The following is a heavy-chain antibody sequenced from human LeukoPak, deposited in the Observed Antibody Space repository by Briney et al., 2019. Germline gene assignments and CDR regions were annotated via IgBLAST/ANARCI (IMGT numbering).Heavy chain of an antibody. J-gene: IGHJ4*02. CDR1: GGTFSSYA. Sequence: ASVKVSCKASGGTFSSYAISWVRQAPGQGLEWMGGIIPIFGTANYAQKFQGRVTITADESTSTAYMELSSLRSEDTAVYYCARTPSPYYYDSSGYYDYWGQGTLVTVSS. CDR2: IIPIFGTA. V-gene: IGHV1-69*13. D-gene: IGHD3-22*01. CDR3: ARTPSPYYYDSSGYYDY.